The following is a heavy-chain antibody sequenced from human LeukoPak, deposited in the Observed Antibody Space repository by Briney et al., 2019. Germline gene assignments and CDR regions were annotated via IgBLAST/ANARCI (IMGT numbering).Heavy chain of an antibody. CDR2: IYWDDDK. CDR1: GFSLSTSGVG. V-gene: IGHV2-5*02. CDR3: AHTCRPPAGISFCFDY. J-gene: IGHJ4*02. D-gene: IGHD2-2*01. Sequence: SGPTLVNPTQTLTLTCTFSGFSLSTSGVGVGWIRQPPGKALEWLALIYWDDDKRYSPSLKSRLTITKHTSNNQVVLTLTNMDPVDTATYYCAHTCRPPAGISFCFDYWGQGTLVTVPS.